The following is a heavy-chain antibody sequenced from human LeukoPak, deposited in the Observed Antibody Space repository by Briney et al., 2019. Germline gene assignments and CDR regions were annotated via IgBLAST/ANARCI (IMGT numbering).Heavy chain of an antibody. Sequence: SETLSLTCAVYGGSFSGYYWSWVRQPPGKGLEWIGEINHSGSTNYNPSLKSRGTISVDTSKNQFSLKLSSVTAADTAVYYCARGSLYTAMVNWFDPWGQGTLVTVSS. CDR2: INHSGST. V-gene: IGHV4-34*01. J-gene: IGHJ5*02. CDR3: ARGSLYTAMVNWFDP. CDR1: GGSFSGYY. D-gene: IGHD5-18*01.